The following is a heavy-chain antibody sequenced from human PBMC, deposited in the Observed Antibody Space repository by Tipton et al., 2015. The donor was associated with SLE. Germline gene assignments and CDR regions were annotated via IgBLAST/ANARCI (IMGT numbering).Heavy chain of an antibody. J-gene: IGHJ4*02. CDR1: GFTFSSYA. CDR3: ARDPGAAVAGYYFDY. D-gene: IGHD6-19*01. Sequence: SLRLSCAASGFTFSSYAMHWVRQAPGKGLEWVAVISYDGSNKYYADSVKGRFTISRDNSKNTLYLQMNSLRAEDTAVYYCARDPGAAVAGYYFDYWGQGTRVTVSS. CDR2: ISYDGSNK. V-gene: IGHV3-30-3*01.